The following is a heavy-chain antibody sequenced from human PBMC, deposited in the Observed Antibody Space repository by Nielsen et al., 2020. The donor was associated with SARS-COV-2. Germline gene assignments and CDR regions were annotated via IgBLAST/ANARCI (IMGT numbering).Heavy chain of an antibody. J-gene: IGHJ4*02. D-gene: IGHD5-24*01. CDR2: ISYDGSNK. Sequence: GESLKISCAASGFIFSSYAMHWVRQAPGKGLEWVAVISYDGSNKYYADSVKGRFTISRDNSKNTLYLQMNSLRAEDTAVYYCARVSYNFDYFDYWGQGTLVTVSS. V-gene: IGHV3-30*04. CDR3: ARVSYNFDYFDY. CDR1: GFIFSSYA.